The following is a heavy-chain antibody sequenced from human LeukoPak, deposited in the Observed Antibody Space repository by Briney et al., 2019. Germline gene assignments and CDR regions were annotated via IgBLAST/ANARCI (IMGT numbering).Heavy chain of an antibody. CDR3: ARDSNSGYYQY. D-gene: IGHD3-22*01. V-gene: IGHV4-39*07. Sequence: SETLSLTCTVSGGSISSSSYYWGWIRQPPGKGLEWIGSIYYSGSTYYNPSLKSRVTISVDTSKNQFSLKLSSVTAADTAVYYCARDSNSGYYQYWGQGTLVTVSS. CDR2: IYYSGST. CDR1: GGSISSSSYY. J-gene: IGHJ4*02.